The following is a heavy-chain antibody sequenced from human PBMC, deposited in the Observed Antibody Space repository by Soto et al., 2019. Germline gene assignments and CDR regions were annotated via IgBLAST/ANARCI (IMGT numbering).Heavy chain of an antibody. CDR1: GGSISSYD. V-gene: IGHV4-59*01. Sequence: PSETLSLTCTVSGGSISSYDGSWIRQPPGKGLEWIGYIYYSGSTNYNPALKSRVTISVDTSKNQFSLKLSTVTAADTAVYYCARDPAYATRGGFDPWGQGTLVTVSS. D-gene: IGHD2-2*01. CDR2: IYYSGST. J-gene: IGHJ5*02. CDR3: ARDPAYATRGGFDP.